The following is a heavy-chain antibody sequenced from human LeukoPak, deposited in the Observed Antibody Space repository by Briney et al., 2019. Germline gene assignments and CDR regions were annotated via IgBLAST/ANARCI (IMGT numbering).Heavy chain of an antibody. CDR1: GGSISSSSYY. J-gene: IGHJ4*02. CDR3: ARLKGPPGNFDY. Sequence: SETLSLTCTVSGGSISSSSYYWGWIRQPPGKGLEWIGSIYYSGSTYYNPSLKSRVTISVDTSKNQFSLKLSSVTAADTAVYYCARLKGPPGNFDYWGQGTLVTVSS. CDR2: IYYSGST. V-gene: IGHV4-39*01.